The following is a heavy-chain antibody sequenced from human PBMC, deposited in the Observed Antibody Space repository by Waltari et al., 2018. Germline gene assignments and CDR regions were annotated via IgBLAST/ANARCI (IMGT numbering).Heavy chain of an antibody. CDR3: AVDTYYYGSGSYLPPHYMDV. V-gene: IGHV1-69*04. J-gene: IGHJ6*03. Sequence: QVQLVQSGAEVKKPGSSVKVSCKASGGTFSSYALSSVRQAPGQGLEWMGGIIPILGIANYAQKFQGRVTITADESTSTTYMELSSLRSEDTAVYYCAVDTYYYGSGSYLPPHYMDVWGKGTTVTVSS. CDR2: IIPILGIA. D-gene: IGHD3-10*01. CDR1: GGTFSSYA.